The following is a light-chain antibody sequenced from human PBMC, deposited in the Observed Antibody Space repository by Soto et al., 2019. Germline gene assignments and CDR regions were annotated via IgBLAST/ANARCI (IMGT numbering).Light chain of an antibody. J-gene: IGLJ3*02. CDR2: SSD. V-gene: IGLV1-44*01. CDR1: SSNIGSNT. Sequence: QSVLTQPPSASGTPGQRVTISCSGSSSNIGSNTVSWYQQLPGTAPKVLIYSSDHRPSGVPDRFSGSKSGPSASLAISGLQSEDEADYYCAAWDDSLKGWMFGGGTKVTVL. CDR3: AAWDDSLKGWM.